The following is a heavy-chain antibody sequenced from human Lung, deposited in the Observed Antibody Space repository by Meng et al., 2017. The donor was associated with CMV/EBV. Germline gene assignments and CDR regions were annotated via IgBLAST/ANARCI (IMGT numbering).Heavy chain of an antibody. Sequence: GEXXRISCAASGFTFSSFDMSWVRQAPGKGLEWVSTVSDTHGDTYYADSVKGRFTISRDNSKSTLYLQMNSLMADDTARYYCARLAARGYWGQGTLVTVSS. CDR3: ARLAARGY. V-gene: IGHV3-23*01. CDR1: GFTFSSFD. J-gene: IGHJ4*02. CDR2: VSDTHGDT. D-gene: IGHD6-6*01.